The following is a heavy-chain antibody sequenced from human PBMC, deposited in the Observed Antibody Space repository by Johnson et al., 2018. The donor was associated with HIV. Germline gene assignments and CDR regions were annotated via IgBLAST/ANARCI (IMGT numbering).Heavy chain of an antibody. CDR1: RFTFDDYD. CDR3: AKDSRTRINLLQFWEWCGDAFDI. V-gene: IGHV3-23*04. D-gene: IGHD3-3*01. CDR2: ISGSGGST. Sequence: VLLVESGGGVVRPGGSLRLSCAASRFTFDDYDMSWVRQAPGQGLEWVSAISGSGGSTYYADSVKGRFTISRDNSKNTLYLQMNSLRAEDTAVYYCAKDSRTRINLLQFWEWCGDAFDIWGQGTMVTVSS. J-gene: IGHJ3*02.